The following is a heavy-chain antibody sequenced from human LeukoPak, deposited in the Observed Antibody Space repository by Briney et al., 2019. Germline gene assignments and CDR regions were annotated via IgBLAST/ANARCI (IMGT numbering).Heavy chain of an antibody. CDR3: AKWGDYDVLTGYYVSDF. CDR1: GFTFSSYS. D-gene: IGHD3-9*01. CDR2: ISSSSSYI. J-gene: IGHJ4*02. Sequence: GGSLRLSCAASGFTFSSYSMNWVRQAPGKGLEWVSSISSSSSYIYYADSVKGRFTISRDNAKNSLYLQMNSLRAEDTAVYYCAKWGDYDVLTGYYVSDFWGQGTLVTVSS. V-gene: IGHV3-21*01.